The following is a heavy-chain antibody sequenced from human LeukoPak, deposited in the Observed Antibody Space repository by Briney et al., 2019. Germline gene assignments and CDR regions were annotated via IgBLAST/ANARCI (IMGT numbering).Heavy chain of an antibody. Sequence: SETLSLTCTVSGGSISSHYWSWIRQPPGKGLEWIGYIYYSGSTNYNPSLKSRVTISVDTSKNQFSLKLSSVTAADTAVYYCAREVLGQQLVFDYWGQGTLVIVSS. CDR1: GGSISSHY. J-gene: IGHJ4*02. CDR3: AREVLGQQLVFDY. V-gene: IGHV4-59*11. D-gene: IGHD6-13*01. CDR2: IYYSGST.